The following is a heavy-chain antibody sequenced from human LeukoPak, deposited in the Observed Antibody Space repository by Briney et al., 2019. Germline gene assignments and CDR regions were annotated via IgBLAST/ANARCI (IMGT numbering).Heavy chain of an antibody. CDR1: GFPFDEYA. CDR2: INWKTGVI. D-gene: IGHD6-19*01. V-gene: IGHV3-9*01. J-gene: IGHJ4*02. Sequence: GGSLRLSCAASGFPFDEYAMNWVRQAPGRGLEWVSNINWKTGVIVYADSVKGRFTVSRDNAKTSLYLRMNSLRAEDTALYYCAMESRIAVSGIDYWGQGTLVTVSS. CDR3: AMESRIAVSGIDY.